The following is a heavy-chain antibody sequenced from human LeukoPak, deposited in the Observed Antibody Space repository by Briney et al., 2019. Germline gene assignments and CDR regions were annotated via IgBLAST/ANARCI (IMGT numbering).Heavy chain of an antibody. V-gene: IGHV4-4*02. D-gene: IGHD3-3*01. Sequence: SETLSLTCAVSGGSISSSNWWSWVRQSPGKGLEWIGEIYHSGSTNYNPSLKSRITISVDKSKNHFSLKLSSVTAADTAVYYCARERSGSEIFARSFDIWGQGTKVTVSS. CDR3: ARERSGSEIFARSFDI. J-gene: IGHJ3*02. CDR2: IYHSGST. CDR1: GGSISSSNW.